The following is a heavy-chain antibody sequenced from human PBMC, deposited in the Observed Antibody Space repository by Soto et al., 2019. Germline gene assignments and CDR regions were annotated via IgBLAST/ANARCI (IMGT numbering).Heavy chain of an antibody. D-gene: IGHD6-19*01. V-gene: IGHV4-59*01. Sequence: PSETLSLTCTFSVGSISTYYWSWIRQPPGKGLEWIGYIYYSGSTSYNPSLKSRVTISVDTSKNQFSLKLRSVTAADTALYYCASDRSSGWDQGYGMDVWGQGTTVTVSS. CDR3: ASDRSSGWDQGYGMDV. J-gene: IGHJ6*01. CDR2: IYYSGST. CDR1: VGSISTYY.